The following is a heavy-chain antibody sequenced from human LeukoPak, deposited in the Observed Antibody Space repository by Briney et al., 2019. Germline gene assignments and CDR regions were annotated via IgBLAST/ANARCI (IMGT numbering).Heavy chain of an antibody. CDR1: GFSFSDYY. V-gene: IGHV3-11*01. CDR2: ISSHGSPI. CDR3: ARTGQYCIGGTCYSGQFDF. Sequence: GSLRLSCAASGFSFSDYYMIWIRQAPGRGLEYVSYISSHGSPIHYADSVKGRFTISRDNANNSLFLQMNSLRVEDTAVYYCARTGQYCIGGTCYSGQFDFWGQGTLVTVSS. J-gene: IGHJ4*02. D-gene: IGHD2-15*01.